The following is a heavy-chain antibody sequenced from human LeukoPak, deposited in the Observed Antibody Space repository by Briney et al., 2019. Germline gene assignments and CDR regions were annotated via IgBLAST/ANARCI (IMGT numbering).Heavy chain of an antibody. CDR3: ARSRLHPIIFDY. V-gene: IGHV4-31*11. CDR1: GGSISSAGYY. J-gene: IGHJ4*02. CDR2: IFYSGST. Sequence: PSETLSLTCAVSGGSISSAGYYWTWIRQHPGKGLEWIVYIFYSGSTNYNPSLKSRVTISVDTSKTQFSLKLSSVTAADTAVYYCARSRLHPIIFDYWGQGTLVTVSS. D-gene: IGHD5-24*01.